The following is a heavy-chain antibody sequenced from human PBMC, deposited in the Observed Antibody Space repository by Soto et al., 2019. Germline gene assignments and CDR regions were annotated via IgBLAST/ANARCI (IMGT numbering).Heavy chain of an antibody. Sequence: GGSLRLSCAASGFTFSDYYMSWIRQAPGKGLEWVSYISSSGSTIYYADSVKGRFTISRDNAKNSLYLQMNSLRAEDTAVYYCARGLYGSGSPTSYYYYYGMDVWGQGTTVTVSS. CDR1: GFTFSDYY. CDR2: ISSSGSTI. CDR3: ARGLYGSGSPTSYYYYYGMDV. J-gene: IGHJ6*02. V-gene: IGHV3-11*01. D-gene: IGHD3-10*01.